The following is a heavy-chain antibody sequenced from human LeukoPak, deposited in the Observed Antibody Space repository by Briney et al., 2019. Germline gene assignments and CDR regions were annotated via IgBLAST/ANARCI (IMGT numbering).Heavy chain of an antibody. CDR3: ARDGYRVVVVAATLNYYMDV. CDR1: GYTFTSYY. J-gene: IGHJ6*03. D-gene: IGHD2-15*01. V-gene: IGHV1-46*01. CDR2: INPSAGST. Sequence: ASVKVSCKASGYTFTSYYMHWVRQAPVQGLECMGIINPSAGSTSYVQRFQGRVTLSRDTSTSTVYMELSSLRSEDTAVYYCARDGYRVVVVAATLNYYMDVWGKRTTVTASS.